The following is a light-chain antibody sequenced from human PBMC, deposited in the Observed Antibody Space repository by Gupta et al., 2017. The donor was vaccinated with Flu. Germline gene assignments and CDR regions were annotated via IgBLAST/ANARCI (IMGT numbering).Light chain of an antibody. Sequence: DTQMTQSPSSLSASVGDRVTITCRASQSISSYLKWYQQKPRKAPKLLIYAASSLQGGVPSRFSGSGSGTDFTRTSSSLQPGDFATYYWEKSYSTPPTFGQGTKVEIK. V-gene: IGKV1-39*01. CDR3: EKSYSTPPT. CDR2: AAS. CDR1: QSISSY. J-gene: IGKJ1*01.